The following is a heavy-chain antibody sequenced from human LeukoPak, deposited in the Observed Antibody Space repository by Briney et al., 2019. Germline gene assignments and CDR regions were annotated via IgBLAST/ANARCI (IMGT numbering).Heavy chain of an antibody. CDR1: GLTLSKYW. CDR2: IKQDGSEK. J-gene: IGHJ6*02. Sequence: GGSLRLSCTASGLTLSKYWRIWVRQAAGKGLQWVAKIKQDGSEKYYVDSVKGRFTISRDNAENSLYLQMNSLRVEDTAVYFCARGGGLDVWGQGATVTVSS. V-gene: IGHV3-7*03. CDR3: ARGGGLDV. D-gene: IGHD3-16*01.